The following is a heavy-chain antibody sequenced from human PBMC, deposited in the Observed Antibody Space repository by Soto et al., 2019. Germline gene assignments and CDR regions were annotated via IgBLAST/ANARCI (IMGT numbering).Heavy chain of an antibody. J-gene: IGHJ4*02. CDR2: IYYSGST. D-gene: IGHD4-4*01. Sequence: SETLSLTCTVSGGSISSGGYYWSWIRQHPGKGLGWIGYIYYSGSTYYNPSLKSRVTISVDTSKNQFSLKLSSVTAADTAVYYCARVVTYHYFDYWGQGTLVTVSS. CDR1: GGSISSGGYY. CDR3: ARVVTYHYFDY. V-gene: IGHV4-31*03.